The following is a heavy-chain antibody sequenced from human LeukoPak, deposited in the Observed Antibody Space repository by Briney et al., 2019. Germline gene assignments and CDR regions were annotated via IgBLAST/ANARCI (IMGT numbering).Heavy chain of an antibody. V-gene: IGHV3-30*04. D-gene: IGHD3-9*01. J-gene: IGHJ4*02. CDR2: ISYDGSNK. CDR1: GFTFSSYA. Sequence: GRSLRLSCAASGFTFSSYAMHWVRQAPGKGLEWVAVISYDGSNKHYADSVKGRFTISRDNSKNTLYLQMNSLRAEDTAVYYCASQREGTYYDILTGYYVGIYWGQGTLVTVSS. CDR3: ASQREGTYYDILTGYYVGIY.